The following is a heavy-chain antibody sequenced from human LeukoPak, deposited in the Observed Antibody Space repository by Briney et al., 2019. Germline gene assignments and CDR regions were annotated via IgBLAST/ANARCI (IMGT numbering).Heavy chain of an antibody. V-gene: IGHV3-21*01. D-gene: IGHD3-10*01. CDR2: VSSSSSYI. CDR3: ARDLRYYYGSGAV. J-gene: IGHJ6*02. CDR1: GFTFSSFS. Sequence: GGSLRLFCAASGFTFSSFSMHWVRHAPGEGGVGVSSVSSSSSYIHYVDSVKGRFTISIDNPKNSLYLQMTGLRAEDTAVYYCARDLRYYYGSGAVWGQGTTVTVSS.